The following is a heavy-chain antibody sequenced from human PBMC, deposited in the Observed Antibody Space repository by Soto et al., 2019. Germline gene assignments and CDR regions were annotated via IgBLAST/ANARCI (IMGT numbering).Heavy chain of an antibody. J-gene: IGHJ5*01. Sequence: ASVKVSCKASGYIFSGYHIHWVRQAPGQGLEWMGWINTNNGGTNYAQKFRGWVTMTRDTSINTAYVEMSRLRSDDTAVYYCARWVGASNWFDPWGQGTLVTVSS. CDR2: INTNNGGT. V-gene: IGHV1-2*04. CDR3: ARWVGASNWFDP. CDR1: GYIFSGYH. D-gene: IGHD1-26*01.